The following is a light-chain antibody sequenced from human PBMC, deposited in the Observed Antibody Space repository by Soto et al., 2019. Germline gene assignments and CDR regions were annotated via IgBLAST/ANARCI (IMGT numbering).Light chain of an antibody. CDR1: QSVGTY. J-gene: IGKJ1*01. CDR2: AAS. CDR3: QQTYSTPQTFGRSYPQT. V-gene: IGKV1-39*01. Sequence: DIQVTQSPSSLSASVGDRVTITCRASQSVGTYLNWYQQKPGKAPKVLIYAASSLHSGVPSRFSGSGSGTDFTLTISSLQPEDFVTYYCQQTYSTPQTFGRSYPQTFGQGTRL.